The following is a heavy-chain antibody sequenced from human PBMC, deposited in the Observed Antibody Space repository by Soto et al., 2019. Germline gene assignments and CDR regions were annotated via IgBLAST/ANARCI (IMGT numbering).Heavy chain of an antibody. J-gene: IGHJ4*02. CDR3: ARGDITYYYDSSGYYSLDY. V-gene: IGHV4-59*01. CDR1: GGSISSYY. CDR2: IYYSGST. Sequence: SETLSLTCTVSGGSISSYYWSWIRQPPGKGLEWIGYIYYSGSTNYNPSLKSRVTISVDTSKNQFSLKLSSVTAADKAVYYCARGDITYYYDSSGYYSLDYWGQGTLVTVSS. D-gene: IGHD3-22*01.